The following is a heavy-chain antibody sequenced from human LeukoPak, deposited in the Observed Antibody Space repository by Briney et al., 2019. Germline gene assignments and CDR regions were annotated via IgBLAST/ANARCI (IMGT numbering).Heavy chain of an antibody. J-gene: IGHJ4*02. CDR2: MNPNSGNT. Sequence: ASVKVSCKASGYTFTSYDINWVRQATGQGLEWMGWMNPNSGNTGYAQKFQGRVTITRNTSISTAYMELSSLRSEDTAVYYCARGQTGRMHVAFFDYWGQGTLVTVSS. D-gene: IGHD1-1*01. V-gene: IGHV1-8*03. CDR1: GYTFTSYD. CDR3: ARGQTGRMHVAFFDY.